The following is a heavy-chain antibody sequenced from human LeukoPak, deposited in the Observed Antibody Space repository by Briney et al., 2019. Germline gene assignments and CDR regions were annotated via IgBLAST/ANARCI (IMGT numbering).Heavy chain of an antibody. J-gene: IGHJ3*01. CDR1: GHTFISYG. CDR2: ISGYNGKI. CDR3: ARRFCSSVSCYDDDAFDV. D-gene: IGHD2-2*01. V-gene: IGHV1-18*01. Sequence: ASVKVSCKASGHTFISYGISWVRQAPGQGLEWMGWISGYNGKINYAQKFQGRVTMTTDTSTSTAYLELRSLTSEDTAVYYCARRFCSSVSCYDDDAFDVWGQGTLVTVSS.